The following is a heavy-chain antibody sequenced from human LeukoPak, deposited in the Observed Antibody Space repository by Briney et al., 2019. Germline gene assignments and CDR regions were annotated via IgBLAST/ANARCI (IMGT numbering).Heavy chain of an antibody. Sequence: SETLSLTCAVYGGSFSGYYWSWIRQPPGKGLEWIGEINHSGSTNYNPSLKSRVTISVDTSKNQFSLKLSSVTAADTAVYYCAREYSSSFNWFDPWGQGTLVTVSS. CDR3: AREYSSSFNWFDP. CDR2: INHSGST. J-gene: IGHJ5*02. D-gene: IGHD6-13*01. V-gene: IGHV4-34*01. CDR1: GGSFSGYY.